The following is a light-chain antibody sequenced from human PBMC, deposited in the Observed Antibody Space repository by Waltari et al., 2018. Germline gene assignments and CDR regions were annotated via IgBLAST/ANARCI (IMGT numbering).Light chain of an antibody. CDR3: LAWENTSGV. V-gene: IGLV3-1*01. Sequence: SFDLTQPPLLSVSPGQTANITCSGDKLGGKFVSWYQQKPGQSPLLVIYQDTKRPSGIPERFSASNSGNTATLAISGTQTMDEADYYCLAWENTSGVFGTGTKVAVL. CDR1: KLGGKF. CDR2: QDT. J-gene: IGLJ1*01.